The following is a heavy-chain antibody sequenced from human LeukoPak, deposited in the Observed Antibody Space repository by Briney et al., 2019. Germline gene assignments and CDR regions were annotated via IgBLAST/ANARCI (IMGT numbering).Heavy chain of an antibody. CDR2: IWYDGSNA. CDR1: GFTFRNHD. V-gene: IGHV3-33*01. Sequence: GGSLRLSCAASGFTFRNHDMHWVRQAPGKGLEWVAVIWYDGSNAYYADSVKGRFTISRDNSRNTLYLQMNSLRAEDTAVYYCARDIGARRLDYWGQGTPVTVSS. J-gene: IGHJ4*02. D-gene: IGHD6-6*01. CDR3: ARDIGARRLDY.